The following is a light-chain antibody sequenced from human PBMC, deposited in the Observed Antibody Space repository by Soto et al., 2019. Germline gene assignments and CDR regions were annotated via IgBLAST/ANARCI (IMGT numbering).Light chain of an antibody. CDR2: EVT. V-gene: IGLV2-23*02. Sequence: QSVLTQPASVSGSPGQSITISCTGTSSDVGGYNLVSWYQQHPGKAHKLMIYEVTKRPSGVSNRFSGSKSGNTASLTISGLQAEDEADYYCCSYAGSSTSLYVFGTGTKVTVL. J-gene: IGLJ1*01. CDR1: SSDVGGYNL. CDR3: CSYAGSSTSLYV.